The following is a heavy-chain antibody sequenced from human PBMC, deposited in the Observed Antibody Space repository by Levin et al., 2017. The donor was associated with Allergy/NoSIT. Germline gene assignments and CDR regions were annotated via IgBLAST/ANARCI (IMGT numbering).Heavy chain of an antibody. V-gene: IGHV3-74*01. CDR3: ARELPYDY. CDR2: INSDGSIT. J-gene: IGHJ4*02. Sequence: GESLKISCAASGFTFSSSWMHWVRQVPGKGLVWVSRINSDGSITNYADSVKGRFTISRDNAKSTVYLQMSRLRAEDTAVYYCARELPYDYWGQGTLVTVSS. CDR1: GFTFSSSW. D-gene: IGHD2-15*01.